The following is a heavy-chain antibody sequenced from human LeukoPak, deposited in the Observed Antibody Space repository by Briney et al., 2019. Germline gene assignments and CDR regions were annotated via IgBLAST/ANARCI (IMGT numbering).Heavy chain of an antibody. V-gene: IGHV1-18*01. Sequence: GASVKVTCKASGYTFTSNSISWVRQRPGQGLEWTGWISAYNGNTDYAQKLQGRVTMTTDTSARTAYMELRSLRTDETAVYCCARGKGSGSYYGDYFDYWGQGTLVTVSS. J-gene: IGHJ4*02. CDR2: ISAYNGNT. D-gene: IGHD1-26*01. CDR1: GYTFTSNS. CDR3: ARGKGSGSYYGDYFDY.